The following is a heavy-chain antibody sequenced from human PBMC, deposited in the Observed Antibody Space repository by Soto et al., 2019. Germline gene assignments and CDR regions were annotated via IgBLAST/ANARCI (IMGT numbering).Heavy chain of an antibody. Sequence: ASVKVSCKASGYTFTSYGISWVRQAPGQGLEWMGWISAYNGNTNYAQKLQGRVTMTTDTSTSTAYMELRSLRSDDTAVYYCARNSSAIVVVPAAAYYYYYYMDVWGKGTTDTVSS. CDR2: ISAYNGNT. J-gene: IGHJ6*03. CDR3: ARNSSAIVVVPAAAYYYYYYMDV. V-gene: IGHV1-18*01. CDR1: GYTFTSYG. D-gene: IGHD2-2*01.